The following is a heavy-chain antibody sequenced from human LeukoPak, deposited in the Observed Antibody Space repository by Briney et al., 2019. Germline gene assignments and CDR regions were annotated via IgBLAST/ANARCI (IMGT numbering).Heavy chain of an antibody. D-gene: IGHD6-19*01. Sequence: PSETLSLTCTVSGGSISSSSYYWGWIRQPPGKGLEWIGSIYYSGSTYYNPSLKSRVTISVDTSKNQFSLKLSSVTAADTAVYCCATSHSSGWFDPWGQGTLVTVSS. CDR1: GGSISSSSYY. CDR2: IYYSGST. CDR3: ATSHSSGWFDP. V-gene: IGHV4-39*01. J-gene: IGHJ5*02.